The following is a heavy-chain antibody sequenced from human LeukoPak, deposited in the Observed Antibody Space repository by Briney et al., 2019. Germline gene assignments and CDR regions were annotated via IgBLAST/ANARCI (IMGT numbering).Heavy chain of an antibody. CDR1: GFTFSSYG. J-gene: IGHJ4*02. V-gene: IGHV3-30*18. CDR3: VKGSCSSGWFRKYYFDY. D-gene: IGHD6-19*01. CDR2: ISYDGSNK. Sequence: GGSLRLSCAASGFTFSSYGMHWVRQAPGKGLEWVAVISYDGSNKYYADSVKGRFTISRDNSKNTLYLQMNSLRAEDTAVYYCVKGSCSSGWFRKYYFDYWGQGTLVTVSS.